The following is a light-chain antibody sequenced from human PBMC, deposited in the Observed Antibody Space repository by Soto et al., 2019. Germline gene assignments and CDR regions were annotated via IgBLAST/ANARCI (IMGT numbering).Light chain of an antibody. CDR3: QRYNSNSRT. CDR2: DAS. Sequence: DIQMTQSPSTLSASAGDRVTITCRASQNVDNWVAWYQQKPGKAPKFLIYDASNLESGVPSRFSGRGSGTEFTLTISSLQPDDFATYYCQRYNSNSRTFGQGTRV. J-gene: IGKJ1*01. CDR1: QNVDNW. V-gene: IGKV1-5*01.